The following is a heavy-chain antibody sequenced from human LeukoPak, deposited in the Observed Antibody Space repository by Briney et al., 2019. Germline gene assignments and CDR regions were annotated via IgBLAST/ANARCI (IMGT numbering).Heavy chain of an antibody. V-gene: IGHV4-39*07. J-gene: IGHJ4*02. Sequence: SETLSLTCTVSGGSISSSSYYWGWIRQPPGKGLEWIGSIYYSGSTYYNPSLKSRVTISVDTSKNQFSLKLSSVTAADTAVYYCARVYCSGGSCNFDYWGQGTLVTVSS. CDR1: GGSISSSSYY. D-gene: IGHD2-15*01. CDR2: IYYSGST. CDR3: ARVYCSGGSCNFDY.